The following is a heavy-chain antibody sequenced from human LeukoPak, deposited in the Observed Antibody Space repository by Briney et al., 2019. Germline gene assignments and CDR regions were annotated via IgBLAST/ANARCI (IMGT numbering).Heavy chain of an antibody. CDR1: GYSFTSYW. CDR2: IYPGDSDT. D-gene: IGHD3-22*01. CDR3: AREYYYDSSGYFPQNFDY. Sequence: GESLKISCKGSGYSFTSYWIGWVRQMPGKGLEWMGIIYPGDSDTRYSPSFQGQVTISADKSISTAYLQWSSLKASDTAMYYCAREYYYDSSGYFPQNFDYWGQGTLVTVSS. J-gene: IGHJ4*02. V-gene: IGHV5-51*01.